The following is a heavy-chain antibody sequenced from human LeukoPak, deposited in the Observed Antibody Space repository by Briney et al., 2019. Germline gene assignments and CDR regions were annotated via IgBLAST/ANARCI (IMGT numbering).Heavy chain of an antibody. V-gene: IGHV1-69*13. CDR1: GGTFSSYA. CDR2: IIPIFGTA. Sequence: GASVKVSCKASGGTFSSYAISWVRQAPGQGLEWMGGIIPIFGTANYAQKFQGRVTITADESTSTAYMELSSLRSEDTAVYYCARGAGSVVEAITWFDPWGQGALVTVSS. CDR3: ARGAGSVVEAITWFDP. J-gene: IGHJ5*02. D-gene: IGHD2-2*01.